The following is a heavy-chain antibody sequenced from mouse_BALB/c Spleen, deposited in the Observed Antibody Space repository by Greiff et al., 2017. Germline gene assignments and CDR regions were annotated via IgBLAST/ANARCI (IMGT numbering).Heavy chain of an antibody. V-gene: IGHV1S81*02. Sequence: VQLHQSGPELVRPGVSVKISCKGSGYTFTDYAMHWVKQRPGQGLEWIGEINPSNGGTNFNEKFKSKATLTVDKSSSTAYMQLSSLTSEDSAVDYCTRSRITTATLYFDYWGQGTTLTVSS. CDR2: INPSNGGT. CDR1: GYTFTDYA. CDR3: TRSRITTATLYFDY. J-gene: IGHJ2*01. D-gene: IGHD1-2*01.